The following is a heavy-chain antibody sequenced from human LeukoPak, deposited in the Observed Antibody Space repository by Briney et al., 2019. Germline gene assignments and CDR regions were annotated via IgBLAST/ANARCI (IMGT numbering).Heavy chain of an antibody. CDR3: AGSSGYWAFDI. Sequence: SGGSLRLSCAASGFTFSSYAMSWVRQAPGKGLEWVSHINPSGGNTYYADSVKGRFTISRDNSENTLYLQMNSLRAEDTAVYYCAGSSGYWAFDIWGQGTMVTVSS. V-gene: IGHV3-23*01. CDR2: INPSGGNT. CDR1: GFTFSSYA. D-gene: IGHD3-22*01. J-gene: IGHJ3*02.